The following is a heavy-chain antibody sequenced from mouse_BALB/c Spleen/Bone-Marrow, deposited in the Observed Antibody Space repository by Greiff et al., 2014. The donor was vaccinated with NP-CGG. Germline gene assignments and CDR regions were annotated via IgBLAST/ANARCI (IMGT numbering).Heavy chain of an antibody. CDR1: DYTFTSYW. CDR2: IDPRTANT. V-gene: IGHV1-7*01. J-gene: IGHJ3*01. CDR3: ARYWYAY. D-gene: IGHD2-14*01. Sequence: QVQLQQSGAELAKPGASVKMSCKVSDYTFTSYWIHWVKQRPGQGLEWIGYIDPRTANTEYSQKFKDKATLTADKSSSTAYMQLSSLTSEDSALYYYARYWYAYWGQGTLVTVSA.